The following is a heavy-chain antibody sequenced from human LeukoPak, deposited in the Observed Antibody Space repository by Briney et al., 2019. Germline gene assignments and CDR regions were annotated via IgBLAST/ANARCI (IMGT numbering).Heavy chain of an antibody. V-gene: IGHV3-11*01. J-gene: IGHJ4*02. D-gene: IGHD3-22*01. CDR2: ISSSGSTI. CDR1: GFTFSDYY. CDR3: AGGFYDSSRHIDY. Sequence: GGSLRLSCAASGFTFSDYYMSWIRQAPGKGLEWVSYISSSGSTIYYADSVKGRFTISRDNAKNSLYPQMNSLRAEDTAVYYCAGGFYDSSRHIDYWGQGTLVTVSS.